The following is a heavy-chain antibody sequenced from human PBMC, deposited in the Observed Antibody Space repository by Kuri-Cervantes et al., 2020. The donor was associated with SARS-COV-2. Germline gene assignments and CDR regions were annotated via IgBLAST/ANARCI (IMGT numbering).Heavy chain of an antibody. J-gene: IGHJ6*02. Sequence: GESLKISCAASGFTFSSYWMHWVRQAPGKGLEWVAVISYDGSNKYYADSVKGRFTISRDNSKNTLYLQMNSLRAEDTAVYYCAKEIDIVVVPAAPYYYYGMDVWGQGTTVTVSS. CDR2: ISYDGSNK. V-gene: IGHV3-30*18. CDR1: GFTFSSYW. D-gene: IGHD2-2*01. CDR3: AKEIDIVVVPAAPYYYYGMDV.